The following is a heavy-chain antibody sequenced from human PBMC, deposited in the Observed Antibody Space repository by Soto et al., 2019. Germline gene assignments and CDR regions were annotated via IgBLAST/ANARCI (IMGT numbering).Heavy chain of an antibody. CDR3: ASDWAAAGPFDY. Sequence: QVQLVQSGAEVKKPGASVKVSCKASGYTFTSYGISWVRQAPGQGLEWMGWISAYNGNKNYAQKLQGIVTMTTDTSTRKAYMELRSLRSDDTAVYYCASDWAAAGPFDYWSQGTLVTVSS. D-gene: IGHD6-13*01. J-gene: IGHJ4*02. CDR1: GYTFTSYG. CDR2: ISAYNGNK. V-gene: IGHV1-18*01.